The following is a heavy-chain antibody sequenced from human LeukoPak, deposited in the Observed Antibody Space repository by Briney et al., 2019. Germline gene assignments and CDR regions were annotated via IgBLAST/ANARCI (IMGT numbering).Heavy chain of an antibody. CDR3: ARAYLYYYDPIDY. Sequence: PGGSLRLSCAASGFTFSSYAMSWVRQAPGKGLEWVSAISGSGGSTYYADSVKGRFTISRDNSKNTLYLQMNSLRAEDTAVYYCARAYLYYYDPIDYWGQGTLVTVSS. CDR1: GFTFSSYA. V-gene: IGHV3-23*01. CDR2: ISGSGGST. J-gene: IGHJ4*02. D-gene: IGHD3-22*01.